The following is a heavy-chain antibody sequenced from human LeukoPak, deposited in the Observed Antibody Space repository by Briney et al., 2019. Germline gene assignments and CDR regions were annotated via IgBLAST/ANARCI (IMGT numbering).Heavy chain of an antibody. Sequence: GGSLRLSCAASGFIFSNYTMPRVRQAPGKGLEWVAVISYDGSNKYYGESVKGRFTISRDNSKNTLYLQMDSLRAEDTAVYYCARPRGSRWSIPFDNWGQGTLVTVSS. D-gene: IGHD6-13*01. V-gene: IGHV3-30-3*01. J-gene: IGHJ4*02. CDR3: ARPRGSRWSIPFDN. CDR2: ISYDGSNK. CDR1: GFIFSNYT.